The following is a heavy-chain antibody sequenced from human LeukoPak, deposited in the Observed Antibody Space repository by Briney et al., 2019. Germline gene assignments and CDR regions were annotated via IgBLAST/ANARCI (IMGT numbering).Heavy chain of an antibody. CDR3: ARDPYSGSYGNYYYYFMDV. Sequence: GGSLRLSCAASGFTFSSYAMHWVRQAPGKGLEWVAAISYDRSNKYSADSVKGRFTISRDNSKNTLYLQMNSLRTDDTAVYYCARDPYSGSYGNYYYYFMDVWGKGTTVTISS. CDR2: ISYDRSNK. CDR1: GFTFSSYA. D-gene: IGHD1-26*01. V-gene: IGHV3-30*04. J-gene: IGHJ6*03.